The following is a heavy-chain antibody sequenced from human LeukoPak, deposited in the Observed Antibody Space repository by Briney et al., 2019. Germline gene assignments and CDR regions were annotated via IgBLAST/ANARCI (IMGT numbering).Heavy chain of an antibody. CDR3: VRGRYFSCGGGNCYFDY. V-gene: IGHV3-64D*06. CDR2: ISSNGGNT. D-gene: IGHD2-15*01. J-gene: IGHJ4*02. Sequence: GGSLRLSCSASGFTFSRHTMHWVRQAPGKGLEYVSAISSNGGNTYYADPVKDRFSISRDHSKNTLYLQMTSLRADDTALYYCVRGRYFSCGGGNCYFDYWGQGTLVTVSS. CDR1: GFTFSRHT.